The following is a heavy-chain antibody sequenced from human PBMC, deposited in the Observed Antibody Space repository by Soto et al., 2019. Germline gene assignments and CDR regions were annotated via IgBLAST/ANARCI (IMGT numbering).Heavy chain of an antibody. D-gene: IGHD6-6*01. V-gene: IGHV1-2*02. Sequence: AAVKVSCKASGYTFTGYYMHWVRQAPGQGLEWMGWINPNSGDTKYAQKFQGRVTMTRDTSTRTAYMEVSRLTSDDTAVYYCARSLSTIGGRPDSWGQGTLVTVSS. CDR2: INPNSGDT. J-gene: IGHJ4*02. CDR3: ARSLSTIGGRPDS. CDR1: GYTFTGYY.